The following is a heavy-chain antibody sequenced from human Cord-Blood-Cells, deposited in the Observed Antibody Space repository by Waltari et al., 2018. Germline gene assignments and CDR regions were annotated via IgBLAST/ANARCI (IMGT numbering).Heavy chain of an antibody. CDR3: ARESSWEYFDY. Sequence: QAQLVQSGAEVTKPGSSVKVSCPASGGTFSSYALSCVRQAPGQGLEGVGGIIPIFGTANYAQKFQGRVTITADKSTSTAYMELSSLRSEDTAVYYWARESSWEYFDYWGQGTLVTVSS. V-gene: IGHV1-69*06. CDR2: IIPIFGTA. J-gene: IGHJ4*02. D-gene: IGHD6-13*01. CDR1: GGTFSSYA.